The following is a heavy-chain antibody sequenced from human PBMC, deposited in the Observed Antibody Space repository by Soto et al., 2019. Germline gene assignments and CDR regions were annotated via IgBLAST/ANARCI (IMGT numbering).Heavy chain of an antibody. D-gene: IGHD3-16*01. J-gene: IGHJ6*03. CDR2: MNPNSGNT. CDR3: ARWGPGDCYYYMDV. CDR1: GYTFTSYD. V-gene: IGHV1-8*01. Sequence: QVQLVQSGAEVKKPGASVKVSCKASGYTFTSYDINWVRQATGQGLEWMGWMNPNSGNTVYAQKFQGRVTMTRNTSISTAYMELSRLRSEDTAVYYCARWGPGDCYYYMDVWGKGTTVTVSS.